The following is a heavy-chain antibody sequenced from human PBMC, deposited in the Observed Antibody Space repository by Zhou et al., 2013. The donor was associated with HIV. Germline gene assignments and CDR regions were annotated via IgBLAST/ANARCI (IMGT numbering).Heavy chain of an antibody. CDR1: GGTFSSFA. J-gene: IGHJ3*02. V-gene: IGHV1-69*05. D-gene: IGHD3-22*01. Sequence: QVQLVQSGAEVKKTGSSVRVSCKASGGTFSSFALSWVRQAPGRGLEWVGGLISIFEITNYAQKFQGRVTITTDKSTGTGYMELSSLTSEDTAIYYCAKNRKRIAMMEPPSYDAFDIWGQGTMVTVSS. CDR2: LISIFEIT. CDR3: AKNRKRIAMMEPPSYDAFDI.